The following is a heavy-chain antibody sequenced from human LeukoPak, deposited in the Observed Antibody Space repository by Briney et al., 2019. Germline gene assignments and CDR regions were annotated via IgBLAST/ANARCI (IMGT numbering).Heavy chain of an antibody. J-gene: IGHJ6*03. V-gene: IGHV4-39*07. D-gene: IGHD3-10*01. Sequence: SETLSLTCTVSGGSISSSSYYWGWIRQPPGKGLEWIGSIYYSGSTYYNPSLKSRVTISVDTSKNQFSLKLSSVTAADTAVYYCARVGWATNNGWGYYYYYMDVWGKGTTVTVSS. CDR3: ARVGWATNNGWGYYYYYMDV. CDR1: GGSISSSSYY. CDR2: IYYSGST.